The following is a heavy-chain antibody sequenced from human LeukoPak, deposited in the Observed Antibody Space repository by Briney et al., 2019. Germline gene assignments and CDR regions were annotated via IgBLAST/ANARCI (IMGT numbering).Heavy chain of an antibody. V-gene: IGHV4-34*01. CDR1: DGSFSDYF. Sequence: SETLSLTCAVYDGSFSDYFWSWIRQSPGRGLEWIGEINHSGTTNYNPSLKSRLTMLVDTSKNQLSLKLRSVTAADTAVYYCARHQLGQWLVLFAFDIWGQGTMVTVSS. CDR3: ARHQLGQWLVLFAFDI. D-gene: IGHD6-19*01. CDR2: INHSGTT. J-gene: IGHJ3*02.